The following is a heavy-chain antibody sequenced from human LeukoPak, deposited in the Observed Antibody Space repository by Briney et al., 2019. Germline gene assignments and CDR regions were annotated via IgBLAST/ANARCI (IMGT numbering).Heavy chain of an antibody. D-gene: IGHD5-24*01. Sequence: SETLSLTCTVSGGSISSYYWSWIRQPPGKGLEWIGYIYYSGNTNYNPSLKSRVTISVDTSKNQFSLKLSSVTAADTAVYYCARDHDGGLDYWGQGTLVTVSS. J-gene: IGHJ4*02. CDR2: IYYSGNT. V-gene: IGHV4-59*01. CDR1: GGSISSYY. CDR3: ARDHDGGLDY.